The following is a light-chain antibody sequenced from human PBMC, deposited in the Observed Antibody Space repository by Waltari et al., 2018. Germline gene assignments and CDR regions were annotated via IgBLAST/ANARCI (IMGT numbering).Light chain of an antibody. CDR1: QSHVHGYGHTY. V-gene: IGKV2-30*02. CDR3: MQGTQLPRS. Sequence: DVVMTQSPLSLPVTLGQPASIPCRSSQSHVHGYGHTYLSLFQQRPGQSPRRLIYNVSNRDAGVPDRFSGMGSGTDFTLKSSRVEADDIAIYYCMQGTQLPRSFGQGTKVEIE. CDR2: NVS. J-gene: IGKJ1*01.